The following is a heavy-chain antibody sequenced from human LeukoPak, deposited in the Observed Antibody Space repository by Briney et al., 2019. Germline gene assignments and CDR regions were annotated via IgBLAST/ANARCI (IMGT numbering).Heavy chain of an antibody. CDR3: EIDLNPPGAYDYFGMDV. CDR2: ISYDGSIA. J-gene: IGHJ6*02. V-gene: IGHV3-33*01. Sequence: GGSLRLSCAASGFGFIDYGIHWVRQAPGKGLEWVALISYDGSIAYYSDSVKGRFTISRDNSKNTLNLQMNGLRVEDTATYYCEIDLNPPGAYDYFGMDVWGQGTTVTVSS. D-gene: IGHD1-14*01. CDR1: GFGFIDYG.